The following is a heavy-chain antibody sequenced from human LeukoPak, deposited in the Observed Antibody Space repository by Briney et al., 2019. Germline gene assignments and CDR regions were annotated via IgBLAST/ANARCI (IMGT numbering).Heavy chain of an antibody. V-gene: IGHV4-59*01. Sequence: SETLSLTCTVSGGSISSYYWSWIRQPPGKGLEWIWYIYDSGGTNYNPSLKSRVTISVDTSKNQFSLNVSSVTHADTAVYYCAREARGNYDILTGYYGTSGIDYWGQGPLVTVSS. CDR2: IYDSGGT. J-gene: IGHJ4*02. CDR1: GGSISSYY. CDR3: AREARGNYDILTGYYGTSGIDY. D-gene: IGHD3-9*01.